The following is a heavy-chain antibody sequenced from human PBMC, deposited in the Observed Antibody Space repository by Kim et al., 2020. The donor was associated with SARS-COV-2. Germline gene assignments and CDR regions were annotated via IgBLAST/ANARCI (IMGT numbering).Heavy chain of an antibody. J-gene: IGHJ4*02. CDR2: ISSRGTTI. V-gene: IGHV3-48*03. Sequence: GGSLRLSCAVSGFTFSTYDVNWVRQAPGKGLEWVSYISSRGTTIYYADSVKGRFTVSRDNAKNSLFLQMNSLRAEDTAVYYCARVGSSGYYPSFDYWGQGTLVTVSS. CDR1: GFTFSTYD. CDR3: ARVGSSGYYPSFDY. D-gene: IGHD3-22*01.